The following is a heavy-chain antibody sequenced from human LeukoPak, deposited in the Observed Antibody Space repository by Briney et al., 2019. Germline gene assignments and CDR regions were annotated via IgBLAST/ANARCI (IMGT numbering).Heavy chain of an antibody. D-gene: IGHD3-22*01. V-gene: IGHV4-59*01. Sequence: SETLSLTCTVSGGSISSYYWSWIRQPPGKGLEWIGYIYYSGSTNYNPSLKSRVTISVDTSKNQFSLKLSSVTAADTAVYYCARDRDGGYIDYWGQGTLVTVSS. J-gene: IGHJ4*02. CDR3: ARDRDGGYIDY. CDR1: GGSISSYY. CDR2: IYYSGST.